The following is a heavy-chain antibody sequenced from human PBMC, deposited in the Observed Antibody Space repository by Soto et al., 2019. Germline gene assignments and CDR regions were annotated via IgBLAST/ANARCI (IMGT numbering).Heavy chain of an antibody. V-gene: IGHV3-21*01. CDR1: GFTFSSYS. CDR2: ISSSSSYI. J-gene: IGHJ6*02. D-gene: IGHD3-3*01. Sequence: GSLRLSCVASGFTFSSYSMNWVRQAPGKGLEWVSSISSSSSYIYYADSVKGRFTISRDNAKNSLYLQMNSLRAEDTAVYYCARDEFLEWLLGLYGMDVWGQGTTVTVSS. CDR3: ARDEFLEWLLGLYGMDV.